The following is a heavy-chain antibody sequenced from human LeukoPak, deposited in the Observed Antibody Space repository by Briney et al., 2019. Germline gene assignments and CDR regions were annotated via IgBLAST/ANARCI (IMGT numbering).Heavy chain of an antibody. D-gene: IGHD3-3*01. CDR1: GFTLSSFW. V-gene: IGHV3-74*01. CDR2: VKGDGSST. Sequence: GGSLRLSCAASGFTLSSFWMHWVRQAPGKGLVWVSRVKGDGSSTSYAESVKGRFTISRDNAKNTLYLQMNSLRAEDTAVYYCASYGVDSDFALDYWGQGALVTVSS. J-gene: IGHJ4*02. CDR3: ASYGVDSDFALDY.